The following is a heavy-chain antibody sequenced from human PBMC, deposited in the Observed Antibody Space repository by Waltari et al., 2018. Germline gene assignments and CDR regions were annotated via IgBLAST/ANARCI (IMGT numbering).Heavy chain of an antibody. V-gene: IGHV1-45*02. D-gene: IGHD1-1*01. J-gene: IGHJ3*02. CDR3: ARQDWNTDAFDI. CDR1: GYTFTYRY. Sequence: QMQLVQSGAEVKKTGSSVKVSCKASGYTFTYRYLHWVRQAPGQALEWMGWITPFNGNTNDEQKVQDRVTITRDRSMSTAYMELSSLRSEDTAMYYCARQDWNTDAFDIWGQGTMVTVSS. CDR2: ITPFNGNT.